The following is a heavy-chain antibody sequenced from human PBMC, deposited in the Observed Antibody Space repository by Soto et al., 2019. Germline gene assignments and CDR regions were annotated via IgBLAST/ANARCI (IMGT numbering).Heavy chain of an antibody. V-gene: IGHV4-39*01. CDR3: ARRIVATETFDY. CDR2: FYYSENT. J-gene: IGHJ4*02. D-gene: IGHD5-12*01. Sequence: SETLSLTCSVSGGSISSKSYSWGWIRQPPGKGLEWIGTFYYSENTYYNPSLKSRVTISVDTSKNQFSLKLSSVTAADTAVYYCARRIVATETFDYWGQGTLVTVSS. CDR1: GGSISSKSYS.